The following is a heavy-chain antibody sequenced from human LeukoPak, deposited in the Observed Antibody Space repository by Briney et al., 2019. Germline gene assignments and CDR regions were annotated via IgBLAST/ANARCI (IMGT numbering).Heavy chain of an antibody. D-gene: IGHD2-2*01. CDR2: IRHDGSNK. CDR3: YTDIVTVPAPDY. CDR1: GFTFSNYG. V-gene: IGHV3-30*02. J-gene: IGHJ4*02. Sequence: GGSLRLSCAASGFTFSNYGMHWVRQAPGKGLEGVAFIRHDGSNKYYADSVKGRFTISRDSSKTTLYLQMNSLRAEDTAVYYCYTDIVTVPAPDYWGQGALVTVSS.